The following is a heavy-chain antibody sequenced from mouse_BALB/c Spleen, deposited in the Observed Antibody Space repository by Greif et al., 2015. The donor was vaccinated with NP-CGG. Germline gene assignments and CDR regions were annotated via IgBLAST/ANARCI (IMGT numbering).Heavy chain of an antibody. CDR3: ARQGYYDYGAWFAY. D-gene: IGHD2-4*01. CDR1: GYTFTSYW. J-gene: IGHJ3*01. V-gene: IGHV1S41*01. CDR2: IAPGSGST. Sequence: DLVKPGASVKLSCKASGYTFTSYWINWIKQRPGQGLEWIGRIAPGSGSTYYNEMFKGKATLTVDTSSSTAYIQLSSLSSEGSAVYFCARQGYYDYGAWFAYWGQGTLVTVSA.